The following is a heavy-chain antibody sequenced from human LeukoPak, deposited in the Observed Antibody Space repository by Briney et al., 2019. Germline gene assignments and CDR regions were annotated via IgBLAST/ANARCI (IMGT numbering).Heavy chain of an antibody. D-gene: IGHD5-24*01. V-gene: IGHV4-30-2*01. CDR3: ARGSSGGYNIIDY. CDR1: GGSISSSGYY. J-gene: IGHJ4*02. Sequence: ASETLSLTCTVSGGSISSSGYYWSWIRQPPGKGLEWIGYIYHSGDTYYNPSLKSRVTISVDRSKNQFSLKLSSVTAADTAVYYCARGSSGGYNIIDYWGQGTLVTVSS. CDR2: IYHSGDT.